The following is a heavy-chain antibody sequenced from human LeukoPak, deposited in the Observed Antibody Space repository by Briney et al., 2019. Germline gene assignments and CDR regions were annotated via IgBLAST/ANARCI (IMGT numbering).Heavy chain of an antibody. V-gene: IGHV1-69*13. D-gene: IGHD5-18*01. Sequence: GASVKVSCKASGYTFTDYYMHWVRQAPGQGLEWMGGIIPIFGTANYAQKFQGRVTITADESTSTAYMELSSLRSEDTAVYYCARALDTAMVDDYYYYGMDVWGQGTTVTVSS. J-gene: IGHJ6*02. CDR3: ARALDTAMVDDYYYYGMDV. CDR2: IIPIFGTA. CDR1: GYTFTDYY.